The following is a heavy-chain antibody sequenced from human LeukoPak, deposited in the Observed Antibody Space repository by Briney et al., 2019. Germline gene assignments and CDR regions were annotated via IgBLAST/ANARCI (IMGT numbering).Heavy chain of an antibody. Sequence: GGSLKLSCAATGFTFSSYAMHWVRQAPGKGLEWVAVISYDGSNKYYADSVKGRFTISRDNSKNTLYLQMNSLRAEDTAVYYCARDRGGSYFDYWGQGTLVTVSS. J-gene: IGHJ4*03. CDR1: GFTFSSYA. CDR2: ISYDGSNK. D-gene: IGHD1-26*01. V-gene: IGHV3-30-3*01. CDR3: ARDRGGSYFDY.